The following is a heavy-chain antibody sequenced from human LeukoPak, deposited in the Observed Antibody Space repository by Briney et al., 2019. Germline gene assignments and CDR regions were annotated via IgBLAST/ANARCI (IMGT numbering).Heavy chain of an antibody. D-gene: IGHD2-2*02. CDR3: ARETGTYCSSTSCYTPIFDY. Sequence: SETLSLTCAVYGGSFSGYYWRWLRQPPGKGLEWIGEINHSGSTNYNPSLKSRVTISIDTSKNQFSLKLSSVTAADTAVYYCARETGTYCSSTSCYTPIFDYWGQGTLVTVSS. CDR2: INHSGST. CDR1: GGSFSGYY. J-gene: IGHJ4*02. V-gene: IGHV4-34*01.